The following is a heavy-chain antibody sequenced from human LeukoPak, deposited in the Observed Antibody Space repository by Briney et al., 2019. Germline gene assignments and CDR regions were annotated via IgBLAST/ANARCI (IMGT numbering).Heavy chain of an antibody. CDR3: ARDEDQLLFKLGYYYYYGMDV. D-gene: IGHD2-2*01. V-gene: IGHV3-21*01. J-gene: IGHJ6*02. CDR1: GFTFSSYS. Sequence: PGGSLRLSCAASGFTFSSYSMNWVRQAPGKGLEWVSSISSSSSYIYYADSVKGRFTISRDNAKNSLYLQMNSLRAEDTAVYYCARDEDQLLFKLGYYYYYGMDVWGQGTTVTVSS. CDR2: ISSSSSYI.